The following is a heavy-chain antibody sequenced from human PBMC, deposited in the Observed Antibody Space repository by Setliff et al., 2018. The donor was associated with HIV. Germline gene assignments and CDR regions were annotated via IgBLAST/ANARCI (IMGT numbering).Heavy chain of an antibody. D-gene: IGHD2-21*02. Sequence: SETLSLTCTVSGGSVTSSGFHWGWIRQPPGKALELIGSIYYTGSTYYHPSLKSRVLISVDTSNNLFSLSLRSVTAADTAVYYCATLDHSGGNFLAYWGQGSLVTVSS. V-gene: IGHV4-39*01. CDR3: ATLDHSGGNFLAY. CDR1: GGSVTSSGFH. J-gene: IGHJ4*02. CDR2: IYYTGST.